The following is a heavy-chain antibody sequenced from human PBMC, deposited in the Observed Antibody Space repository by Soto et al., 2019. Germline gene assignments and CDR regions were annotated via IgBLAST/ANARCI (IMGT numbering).Heavy chain of an antibody. J-gene: IGHJ5*02. V-gene: IGHV4-39*01. Sequence: SETLSLTCTVSGGSISSSSYYWGWIRQPPGKGLEWIGSIYYSGSTYYNPSLKSRVTISVDTSKNQFSLKLSSVTAADTAVYYCARHAFEMVRGVQINWFDPWGQGTLVTVSS. CDR3: ARHAFEMVRGVQINWFDP. CDR2: IYYSGST. CDR1: GGSISSSSYY. D-gene: IGHD3-10*01.